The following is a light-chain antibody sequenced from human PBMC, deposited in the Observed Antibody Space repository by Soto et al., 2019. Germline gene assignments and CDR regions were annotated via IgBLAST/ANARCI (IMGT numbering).Light chain of an antibody. CDR3: YSYAGSNNSL. J-gene: IGLJ1*01. CDR1: SSDIGKYNY. V-gene: IGLV2-8*01. Sequence: QSVLAQPPSASGSPGQSVTISCTGTSSDIGKYNYVSWYQQHPGKAPKLLIYEVTKRPSGVPDRFSGSKSGNTASLTVSGLQAEDEADYYCYSYAGSNNSLFGTGTKLTVL. CDR2: EVT.